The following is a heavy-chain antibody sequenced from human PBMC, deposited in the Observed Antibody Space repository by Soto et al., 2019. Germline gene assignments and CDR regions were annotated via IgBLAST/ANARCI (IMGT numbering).Heavy chain of an antibody. CDR3: ARGRAYCSSTSCLIGYYYYYGMDV. J-gene: IGHJ6*02. CDR2: INAGNGNT. Sequence: ASRKSSSKDSGGTFPIYAMHWVSQAPGQRLEWMGWINAGNGNTKYSQKFQGRVTITRDTSASTAYMELSSLRSEDTAVYYCARGRAYCSSTSCLIGYYYYYGMDVWGQGTTFPASS. V-gene: IGHV1-3*01. D-gene: IGHD2-2*01. CDR1: GGTFPIYA.